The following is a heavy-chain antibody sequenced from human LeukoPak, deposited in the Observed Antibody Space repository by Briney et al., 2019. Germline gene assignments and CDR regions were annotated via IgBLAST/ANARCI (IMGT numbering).Heavy chain of an antibody. CDR2: IYPDDSDT. CDR3: AKGGGSGNPVDS. J-gene: IGHJ4*02. V-gene: IGHV5-51*01. D-gene: IGHD1-26*01. CDR1: GYNFPIYC. Sequence: GESLKISCEASGYNFPIYCIGWVRQMPGKGLEWMAIIYPDDSDTRYSPSFQGHVTISADKSISTAYLQWSSLKASDTAIYYCAKGGGSGNPVDSWGQGTLVIVSS.